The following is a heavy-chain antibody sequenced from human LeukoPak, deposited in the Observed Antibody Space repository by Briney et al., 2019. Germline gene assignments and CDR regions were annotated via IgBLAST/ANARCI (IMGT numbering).Heavy chain of an antibody. CDR1: GGSFIGYY. V-gene: IGHV4-34*01. CDR2: INHSGGA. CDR3: ARVPLRFLEPFDY. D-gene: IGHD3-3*01. J-gene: IGHJ4*02. Sequence: PLETLSLTCAVYGGSFIGYYWSWIRQPPGKGLEWIGEINHSGGANYNPSLKSRVTISADTSKSQFSLKLGSVTAADTAVYYCARVPLRFLEPFDYWGQGTLVTVSS.